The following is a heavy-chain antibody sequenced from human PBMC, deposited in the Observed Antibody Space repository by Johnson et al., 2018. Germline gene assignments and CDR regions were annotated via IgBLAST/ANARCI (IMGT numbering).Heavy chain of an antibody. J-gene: IGHJ1*01. CDR2: IIPKFDTA. CDR1: GGTFKSYA. V-gene: IGHV1-69*01. CDR3: ARGLSYKTD. D-gene: IGHD3-16*02. Sequence: QVQLVESGAEVKKPGSSVKVSCKATGGTFKSYAITWLRQAPGQGLEWMGGIIPKFDTANYAQKFQDRVTITADESTGTAYMEVSSLRSEDTAVYYCARGLSYKTDWGQGTLVTVSS.